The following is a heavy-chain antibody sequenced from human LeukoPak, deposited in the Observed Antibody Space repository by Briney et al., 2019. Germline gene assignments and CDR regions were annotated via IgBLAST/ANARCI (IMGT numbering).Heavy chain of an antibody. Sequence: GESLKISCAASGFTFSIYAMSWVRQAPGEGLQWVSAISGSASSTYYADSVKGRFTISRDNSKNTLYLQMNSLRAEDTAVYYCAKVEPFCGGDCYSGFNYWGQGTLVTVSS. J-gene: IGHJ4*02. CDR1: GFTFSIYA. CDR3: AKVEPFCGGDCYSGFNY. V-gene: IGHV3-23*01. D-gene: IGHD2-21*02. CDR2: ISGSASST.